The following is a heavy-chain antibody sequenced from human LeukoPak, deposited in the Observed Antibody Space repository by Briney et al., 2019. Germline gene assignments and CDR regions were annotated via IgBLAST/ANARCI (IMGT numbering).Heavy chain of an antibody. CDR3: AREGGPYRPLDY. J-gene: IGHJ4*02. CDR1: GGSITNTNY. Sequence: SGTLSLTYGVSGGSITNTNYWTWVRQPPGKGLEWIGEVNLQGSTNYNPSLMGRVAISVDTSENHISLQLTSVTAADTAVYYCAREGGPYRPLDYSGQGTLVTVSS. CDR2: VNLQGST. V-gene: IGHV4-4*02.